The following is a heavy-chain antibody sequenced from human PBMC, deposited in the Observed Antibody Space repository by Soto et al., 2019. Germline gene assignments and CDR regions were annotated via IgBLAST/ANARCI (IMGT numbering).Heavy chain of an antibody. J-gene: IGHJ4*02. D-gene: IGHD3-10*01. CDR3: ARYRGNGSGSYFLVY. V-gene: IGHV3-30-3*01. CDR2: ILYDGSNK. Sequence: GGSLRLSCAASGFTFSSYAMHWVRQAPGKGLEWVAVILYDGSNKYNADSVKGRFTISRDNSKNTLYLQMNSLRPEDTAVYFCARYRGNGSGSYFLVYWGQGTLVTVSS. CDR1: GFTFSSYA.